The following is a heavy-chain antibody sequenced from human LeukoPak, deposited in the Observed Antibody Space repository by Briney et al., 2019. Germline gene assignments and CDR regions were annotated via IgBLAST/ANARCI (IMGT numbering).Heavy chain of an antibody. V-gene: IGHV1-2*02. J-gene: IGHJ4*02. Sequence: ASVKVSCKASGYTFTGYYMHWVRQAPGQGLEWMGWINPNSGGTNYAQKFQGRVTMTRDTSISTAYMELSRLRSDDTAVYYCAREDIYCSSTSCYRRFDYWGQGTLVTVSS. CDR2: INPNSGGT. CDR1: GYTFTGYY. D-gene: IGHD2-2*01. CDR3: AREDIYCSSTSCYRRFDY.